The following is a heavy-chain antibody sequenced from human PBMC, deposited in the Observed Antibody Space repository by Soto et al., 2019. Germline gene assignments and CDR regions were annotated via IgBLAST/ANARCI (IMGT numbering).Heavy chain of an antibody. Sequence: GGSLRLSCAASGFTFSSYEMNWVRQAPGKGLEWVSYISSSGSTIYYADSVKGRFTISRDNAKNSLYLQMNSLRAEDSAVCYCAREGDIVVVPAAMRAFDIWGQGTMVTVSS. CDR1: GFTFSSYE. CDR3: AREGDIVVVPAAMRAFDI. D-gene: IGHD2-2*01. CDR2: ISSSGSTI. J-gene: IGHJ3*02. V-gene: IGHV3-48*03.